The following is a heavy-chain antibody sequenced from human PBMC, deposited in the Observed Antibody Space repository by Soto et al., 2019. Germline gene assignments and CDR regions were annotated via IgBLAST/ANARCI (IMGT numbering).Heavy chain of an antibody. J-gene: IGHJ4*02. V-gene: IGHV1-2*02. CDR3: ASNYYDSSGYYYRDY. CDR1: GYTFTGYY. D-gene: IGHD3-22*01. Sequence: QVQLVQSGAEVKKPGASLKVSCKASGYTFTGYYMHWVRQAPGQGLEWMGWINPNSGGTNYAQKFQGRVTMTRDTSISTAYMELRSLRSDDMAVYYCASNYYDSSGYYYRDYWGQGNLVTVSS. CDR2: INPNSGGT.